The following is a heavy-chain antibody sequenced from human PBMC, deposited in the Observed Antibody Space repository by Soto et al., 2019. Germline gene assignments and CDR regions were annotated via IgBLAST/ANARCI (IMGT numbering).Heavy chain of an antibody. D-gene: IGHD3-22*01. J-gene: IGHJ1*01. Sequence: SETLSLTCTVSGASITSSSYYWGWVRQPPGEGLEWIGTIYYSGNTYYNPSLKSQVTISVDTSKNQLSLKLSSMTAADTAVYFCAGGSGSYYFPNFWGQGTLVTVSS. CDR1: GASITSSSYY. CDR2: IYYSGNT. V-gene: IGHV4-39*01. CDR3: AGGSGSYYFPNF.